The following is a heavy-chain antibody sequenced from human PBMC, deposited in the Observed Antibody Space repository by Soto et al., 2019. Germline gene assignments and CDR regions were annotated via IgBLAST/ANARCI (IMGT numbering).Heavy chain of an antibody. D-gene: IGHD3-9*01. CDR2: ISGSGGST. CDR3: AKGRVRYFDWLLDY. CDR1: GFTFSSYA. Sequence: PGGSLRLSCAASGFTFSSYAMSWVRQAPGKGLEWVSAISGSGGSTYYADSVKGRFTISRDNSKNTLYLQMNSLRAEDTAAYYCAKGRVRYFDWLLDYWGQGTLVTVSS. V-gene: IGHV3-23*01. J-gene: IGHJ4*02.